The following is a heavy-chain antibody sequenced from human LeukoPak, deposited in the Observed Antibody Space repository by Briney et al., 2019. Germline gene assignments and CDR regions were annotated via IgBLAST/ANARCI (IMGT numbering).Heavy chain of an antibody. J-gene: IGHJ4*02. Sequence: GGSLRLSCAASGFTFSSYSMNWVRQAPGKGLEWVSSISSSSSYIHYADSVKGRFTISRDNAKNSLYLQMNSLRAEDTAVYYCARGEYDMPLDYWGQGTLVTVSS. CDR1: GFTFSSYS. CDR3: ARGEYDMPLDY. V-gene: IGHV3-21*01. CDR2: ISSSSSYI. D-gene: IGHD3-9*01.